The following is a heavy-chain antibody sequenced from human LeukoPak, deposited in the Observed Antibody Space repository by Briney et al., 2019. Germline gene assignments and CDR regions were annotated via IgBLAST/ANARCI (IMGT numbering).Heavy chain of an antibody. Sequence: GGSLRLSCAASGFTFSSYWMNWVRQAPGKGLEWVANIKQDGSEMYYVDSVKGRFTISRDNAKNSLYLQMNSLRAEDTAVYYCARDRSSYDTATGPWGQGTLVTVSS. CDR2: IKQDGSEM. CDR1: GFTFSSYW. V-gene: IGHV3-7*01. J-gene: IGHJ5*02. D-gene: IGHD5-18*01. CDR3: ARDRSSYDTATGP.